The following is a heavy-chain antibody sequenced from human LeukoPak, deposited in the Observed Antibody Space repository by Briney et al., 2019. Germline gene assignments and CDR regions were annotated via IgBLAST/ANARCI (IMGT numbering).Heavy chain of an antibody. CDR2: ISGSGGST. CDR1: GFTFSSYA. V-gene: IGHV3-23*01. D-gene: IGHD3-10*01. J-gene: IGHJ3*02. CDR3: AKELWWFGECPNVFDI. Sequence: GGSLRLSCAASGFTFSSYAMSWVRQAPGKGLEWVSLISGSGGSTYYADSVKGRFTISRDNSKNTLYLQMNSRRAEDTAVDYCAKELWWFGECPNVFDIWGQGTMVTVSS.